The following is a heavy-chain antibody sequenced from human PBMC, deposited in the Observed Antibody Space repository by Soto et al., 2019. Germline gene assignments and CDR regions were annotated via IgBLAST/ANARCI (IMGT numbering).Heavy chain of an antibody. Sequence: QVQLVQSGAEVKKPGASVKVSCKASGYTFTSYGISWVRQAPGQGLEWMGWISAYNGNTNYAQKLQGRVTMTTDTSTSTAYMELRGLRSDDTAVYYCARVLYCGGDCYTSFDYWGQGTLVTVSS. D-gene: IGHD2-21*01. J-gene: IGHJ4*02. CDR1: GYTFTSYG. CDR2: ISAYNGNT. V-gene: IGHV1-18*01. CDR3: ARVLYCGGDCYTSFDY.